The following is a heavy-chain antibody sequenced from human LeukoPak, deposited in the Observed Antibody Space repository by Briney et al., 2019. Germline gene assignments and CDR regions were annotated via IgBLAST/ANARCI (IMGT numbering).Heavy chain of an antibody. V-gene: IGHV3-21*01. Sequence: GGSLRLSCAASGFTFSSYSMNWVRQAPGKGLEWVSSISSSSSYIYYADSVKGRFTISRDNSKNTLYLQMNSLRAEDTAVYYCARGGWDSSGWYDYFDYWGQGTPVTVSS. CDR3: ARGGWDSSGWYDYFDY. D-gene: IGHD6-19*01. CDR2: ISSSSSYI. J-gene: IGHJ4*02. CDR1: GFTFSSYS.